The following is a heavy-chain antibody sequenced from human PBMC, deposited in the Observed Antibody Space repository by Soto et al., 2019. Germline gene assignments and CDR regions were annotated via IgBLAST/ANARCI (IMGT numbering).Heavy chain of an antibody. D-gene: IGHD3-22*01. V-gene: IGHV5-10-1*01. CDR2: IDPSDSYT. J-gene: IGHJ6*02. Sequence: GESLKIYCKGSGYSFTSYWISWVRQMPGKGLEWMGRIDPSDSYTNYSPSFQGHVTISADKSISTAYLQWSSLKASDTAMYYCARLGDDSRGYYPYYYGMDVWGQGTTVTVSS. CDR1: GYSFTSYW. CDR3: ARLGDDSRGYYPYYYGMDV.